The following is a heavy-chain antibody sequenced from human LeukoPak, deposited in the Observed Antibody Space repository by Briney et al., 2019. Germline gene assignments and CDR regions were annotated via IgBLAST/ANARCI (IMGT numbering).Heavy chain of an antibody. D-gene: IGHD3-9*01. J-gene: IGHJ4*02. CDR1: GFTFSSYA. V-gene: IGHV3-23*01. CDR3: VKDHGWLLYS. CDR2: ISLDGATT. Sequence: GGSLRLSCAASGFTFSSYAMSWVRQAPGKGLEWVSGISLDGATTYYAGSVEGRFTISRDNSKNMLYLQMNSLRADDTAVYYCVKDHGWLLYSWGQGTLVTVSS.